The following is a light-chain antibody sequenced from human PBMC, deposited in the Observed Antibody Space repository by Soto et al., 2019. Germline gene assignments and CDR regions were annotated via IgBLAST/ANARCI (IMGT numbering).Light chain of an antibody. J-gene: IGKJ1*01. Sequence: EIALTQSPGTLPLSPGERATLSCRASQSISSSYLAWYQQKPGQAPRLLIYGASSRATGIPDRFSGSGSGTDFTLTISRLEPEDFAVYYCQQYGRSPRTFGQGTKVDIK. CDR2: GAS. CDR1: QSISSSY. CDR3: QQYGRSPRT. V-gene: IGKV3-20*01.